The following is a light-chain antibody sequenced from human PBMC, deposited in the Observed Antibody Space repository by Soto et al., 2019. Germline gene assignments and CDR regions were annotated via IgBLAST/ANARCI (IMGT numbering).Light chain of an antibody. Sequence: EIVMTQSPATLSVSPGERATLSCRASHSVSSRLAWYQQKPGQAPRLLIYGASTRATGLPARFSGSGSGTEFTLTISRLQYEDFAVYYCQHYTNWTLTFGGGTKVEIK. V-gene: IGKV3-15*01. CDR3: QHYTNWTLT. CDR1: HSVSSR. J-gene: IGKJ4*01. CDR2: GAS.